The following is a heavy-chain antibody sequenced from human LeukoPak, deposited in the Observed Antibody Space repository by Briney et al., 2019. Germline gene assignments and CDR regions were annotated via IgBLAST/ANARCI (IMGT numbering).Heavy chain of an antibody. V-gene: IGHV1-18*01. D-gene: IGHD6-13*01. CDR2: ISGYNGNT. CDR3: ARREVAAAGPDY. Sequence: ASVKVSCKASGYTFTNYGITWVRQAPGQGLEWMGWISGYNGNTNYAQKLQGRVTMTTDTSTSTAYMELRSLRSDDTAVYYCARREVAAAGPDYWGQGTLVTVSS. J-gene: IGHJ4*02. CDR1: GYTFTNYG.